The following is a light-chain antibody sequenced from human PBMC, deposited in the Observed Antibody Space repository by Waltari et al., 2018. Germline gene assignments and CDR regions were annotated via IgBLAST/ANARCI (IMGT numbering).Light chain of an antibody. V-gene: IGKV4-1*01. Sequence: DIVMTQAPDSLAVSLGERAPINCKSSQSVLLRSNTKNYLAWYKQKPGQPPELLIYWASTRESGVPDRFSGSGSGTDFTLTISSLQAEDVAVYFCQQYYDTPHTFGQGTKLEIK. J-gene: IGKJ2*01. CDR2: WAS. CDR3: QQYYDTPHT. CDR1: QSVLLRSNTKNY.